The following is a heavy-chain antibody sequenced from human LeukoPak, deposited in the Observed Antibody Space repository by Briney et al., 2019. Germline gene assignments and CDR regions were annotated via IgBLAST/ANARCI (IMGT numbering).Heavy chain of an antibody. CDR1: GYSFTTYW. J-gene: IGHJ4*02. CDR3: ARPLSRDGYNHSFDY. D-gene: IGHD5-24*01. Sequence: GESLKISCKASGYSFTTYWIGWVRQVPGKGLEWVGIIYPADSTAKYSPSFQGQVTISVDKSISTAYLQWSRLEASDTAVFYCARPLSRDGYNHSFDYWGQGTLVTVSS. CDR2: IYPADSTA. V-gene: IGHV5-51*01.